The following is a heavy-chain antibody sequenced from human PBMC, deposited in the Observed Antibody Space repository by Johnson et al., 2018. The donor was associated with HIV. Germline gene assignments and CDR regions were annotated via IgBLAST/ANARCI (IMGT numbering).Heavy chain of an antibody. Sequence: QMLLVESGGGVVQPGRSLRLSCAASGFTFSSYAMHWVRQAPGKGLEWVAVISYDGSNKYYADSVKGRFTISRDNSKNTLYLQMNSLRAEDTAVYYCSKDCSIFGVGWGCDAFGIWGQGTMVTVSS. V-gene: IGHV3-30*04. D-gene: IGHD3-3*01. CDR3: SKDCSIFGVGWGCDAFGI. J-gene: IGHJ3*02. CDR2: ISYDGSNK. CDR1: GFTFSSYA.